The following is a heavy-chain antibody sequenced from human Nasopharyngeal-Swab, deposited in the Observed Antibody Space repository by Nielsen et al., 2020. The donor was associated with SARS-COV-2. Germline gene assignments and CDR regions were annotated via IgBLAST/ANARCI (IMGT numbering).Heavy chain of an antibody. CDR3: TTDFYFDY. V-gene: IGHV3-73*01. J-gene: IGHJ4*02. CDR1: GFTFHDFA. Sequence: GGSLRLSCAASGFTFHDFAMHWVRQAPGKGLEWVGRIGDKDHNYATTYGASVQGRFTISRDDSKNTAFLQMDSLKTEDTALYYCTTDFYFDYWGQGTLVTVSS. CDR2: IGDKDHNYAT.